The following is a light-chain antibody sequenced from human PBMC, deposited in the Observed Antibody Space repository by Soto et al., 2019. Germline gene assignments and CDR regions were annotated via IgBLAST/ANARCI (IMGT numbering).Light chain of an antibody. J-gene: IGLJ2*01. CDR3: RSYTSSSTVV. Sequence: QSARTQPASVSGSPGQSITISCTGPSSDVGGYNYVSWYQQHPGKAPKLMIYDVSTRPSGVSNRFSGSKSGNTASLTISGLQAEDEADYYCRSYTSSSTVVFCGGTKHTVL. CDR1: SSDVGGYNY. V-gene: IGLV2-14*01. CDR2: DVS.